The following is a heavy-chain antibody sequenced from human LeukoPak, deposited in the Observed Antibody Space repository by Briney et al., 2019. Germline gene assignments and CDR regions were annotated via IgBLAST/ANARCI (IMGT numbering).Heavy chain of an antibody. D-gene: IGHD2-21*02. CDR2: IYPGDSDT. V-gene: IGHV5-51*01. CDR3: ARQAYCGGDCSANFDY. CDR1: GYSFTSYW. J-gene: IGHJ4*02. Sequence: GESLKISCKGSGYSFTSYWIGWVRQTPGKGLEWMGIIYPGDSDTKYSPSFQGQVTISADKSINTAYLQWSSLKASDTAMYYCARQAYCGGDCSANFDYWGQGTLVTVSS.